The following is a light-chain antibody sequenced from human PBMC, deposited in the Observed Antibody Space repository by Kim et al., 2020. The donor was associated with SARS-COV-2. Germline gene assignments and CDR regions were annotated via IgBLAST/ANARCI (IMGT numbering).Light chain of an antibody. CDR1: KLGDKY. CDR3: QAWDKTWV. Sequence: VSHGQTVTITCSGDKLGDKYSSWYQQQPGQAPVLVIYQDTQRPSGVPERFSGSNSGNTATLTISGTQAVDEADYYCQAWDKTWVFGGGTQLTVL. V-gene: IGLV3-1*01. CDR2: QDT. J-gene: IGLJ3*02.